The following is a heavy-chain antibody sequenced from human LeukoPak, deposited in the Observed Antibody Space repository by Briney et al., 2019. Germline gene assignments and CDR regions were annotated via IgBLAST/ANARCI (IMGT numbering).Heavy chain of an antibody. CDR2: INHSGGT. Sequence: SETLSLTCAVYGGSFSGYYWGWIRQPPGKGLEWIGEINHSGGTNYNPSLKSRVTTSVDTSKNQFSLKLSSVTAADTAVYYCARGSSRGNSNVRYWGQGTLVTVSS. V-gene: IGHV4-34*01. CDR3: ARGSSRGNSNVRY. D-gene: IGHD4-11*01. J-gene: IGHJ4*02. CDR1: GGSFSGYY.